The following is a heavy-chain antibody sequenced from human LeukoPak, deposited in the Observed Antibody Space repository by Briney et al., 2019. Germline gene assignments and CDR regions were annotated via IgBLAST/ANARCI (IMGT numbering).Heavy chain of an antibody. V-gene: IGHV4-4*07. J-gene: IGHJ4*02. CDR1: GGSISSYY. Sequence: SETLSLTCTVSGGSISSYYWSWIRQPAGKGLEWIGRIYTSGSTNYNPSLKSRVTMSVDTSKNQFSLKLSSVTAADTAVYYCARDLRYFDWGGYFDYWGQGTLVTVSS. CDR2: IYTSGST. CDR3: ARDLRYFDWGGYFDY. D-gene: IGHD3-9*01.